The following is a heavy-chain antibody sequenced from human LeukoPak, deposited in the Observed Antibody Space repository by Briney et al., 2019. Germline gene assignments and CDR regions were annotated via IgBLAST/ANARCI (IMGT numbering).Heavy chain of an antibody. Sequence: SETLSLTCTVSGGSISSSSYYWGWIRQPPGKGLEWIGNIYYSGSTYYNPSLKSRVTISVDTSKNQFSLKLSSVTAADTAVYYCARVVAAALNWFDPWGQGTLVTVSS. V-gene: IGHV4-39*07. J-gene: IGHJ5*02. CDR2: IYYSGST. CDR1: GGSISSSSYY. CDR3: ARVVAAALNWFDP. D-gene: IGHD6-13*01.